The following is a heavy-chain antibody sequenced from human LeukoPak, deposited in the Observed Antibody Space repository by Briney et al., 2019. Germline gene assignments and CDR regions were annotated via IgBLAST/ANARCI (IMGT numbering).Heavy chain of an antibody. D-gene: IGHD5-12*01. CDR1: GFTFSRSA. CDR3: AKEMKPWMHLDY. J-gene: IGHJ4*02. Sequence: PGGSLRLSCAASGFTFSRSAVHWVRQAPGKGLEWVAVISHDGSNTDYTDSVKGRFTISRDNSKNTLYLQMNSLRAEDTAVYYCAKEMKPWMHLDYWGQGTLVTVSS. V-gene: IGHV3-30*18. CDR2: ISHDGSNT.